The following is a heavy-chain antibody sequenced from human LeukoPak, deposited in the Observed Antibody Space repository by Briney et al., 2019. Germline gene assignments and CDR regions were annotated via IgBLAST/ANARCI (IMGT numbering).Heavy chain of an antibody. CDR1: GGSISSGDYY. CDR2: IYYSGST. V-gene: IGHV4-30-4*01. D-gene: IGHD2-2*01. Sequence: PSETLSLTCTVSGGSISSGDYYWSWIRQPPGKGLEWLGYIYYSGSTYYNPSLKSRVTISVGTSKNQFSLKLSSVTAADTAVYYCARELSCSSTSCYDYWGQGTLVTVSS. CDR3: ARELSCSSTSCYDY. J-gene: IGHJ4*02.